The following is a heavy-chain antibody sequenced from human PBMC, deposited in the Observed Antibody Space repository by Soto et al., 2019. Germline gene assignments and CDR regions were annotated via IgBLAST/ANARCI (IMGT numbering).Heavy chain of an antibody. CDR2: INHSGST. J-gene: IGHJ3*02. CDR1: GGSFSGYY. CDR3: ARVLPTINTNSGWGAFDI. D-gene: IGHD6-19*01. V-gene: IGHV4-34*01. Sequence: QVQLQQWGAGLLKPSETLSLTCAVYGGSFSGYYWSWIRQPPGKGLEWIGEINHSGSTNYNPSLKSRVTISVDTSKNQFSLKLSSVTAADTAVYYCARVLPTINTNSGWGAFDIWGQGTMVTVSS.